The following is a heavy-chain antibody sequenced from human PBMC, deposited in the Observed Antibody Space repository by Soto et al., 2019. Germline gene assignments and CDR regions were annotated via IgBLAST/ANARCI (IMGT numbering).Heavy chain of an antibody. D-gene: IGHD4-17*01. CDR1: GFTFSGFG. V-gene: IGHV3-33*01. J-gene: IGHJ3*02. Sequence: QVQLVESGGGVVQPGTSLRLSCEASGFTFSGFGMHWVRQAPGKGLEWVAVIWYDGSKKYYADCVKGRCTISRDNSKNALYLQMNSLRAEDTAVYYCARGRGGSYGGNSAHFDIWGQGTLVTVSS. CDR3: ARGRGGSYGGNSAHFDI. CDR2: IWYDGSKK.